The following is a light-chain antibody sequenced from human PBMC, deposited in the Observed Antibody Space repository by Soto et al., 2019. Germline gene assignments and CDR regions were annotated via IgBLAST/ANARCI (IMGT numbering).Light chain of an antibody. CDR1: SSDVGGYNY. CDR3: SSYTSSSTLV. V-gene: IGLV2-14*01. CDR2: EVS. J-gene: IGLJ3*02. Sequence: QSALTQPASVSGSPGQSLTISCTGTSSDVGGYNYVSWYQQHPGKAPKLMIYEVSNRPSGVSNRFSGSKSGNTASLTISGLQSEDEDDYYCSSYTSSSTLVFVGGTKLTVL.